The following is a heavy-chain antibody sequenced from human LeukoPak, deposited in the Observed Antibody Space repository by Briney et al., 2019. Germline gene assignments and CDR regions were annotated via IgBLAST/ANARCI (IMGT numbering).Heavy chain of an antibody. CDR2: ISYDGSNK. CDR1: GFTFSSYG. Sequence: GGSLRLSCAASGFTFSSYGMHWVRQAPGKGLEWVAVISYDGSNKYYADSVKGRFTISRDNAKNTLYLQMNSLRAEDTAVYYCAKDGPRIAVAGVFDYWGQGTLVTVSS. D-gene: IGHD6-19*01. J-gene: IGHJ4*02. V-gene: IGHV3-30*18. CDR3: AKDGPRIAVAGVFDY.